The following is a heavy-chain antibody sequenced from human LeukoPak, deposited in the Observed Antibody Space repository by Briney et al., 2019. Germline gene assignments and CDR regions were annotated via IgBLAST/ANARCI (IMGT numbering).Heavy chain of an antibody. CDR3: ARDQYDTWSRRGNFDS. Sequence: GGSLRLSCVASGFTFGKYWMSWVSQAPVKGLAWVANLKLDGSEKNYVDSVKGRFTISRDNTKNSLYLQMNSLRAEDTAVFYCARDQYDTWSRRGNFDSWGQGTLVVVSS. CDR1: GFTFGKYW. CDR2: LKLDGSEK. J-gene: IGHJ4*02. V-gene: IGHV3-7*03. D-gene: IGHD3-3*01.